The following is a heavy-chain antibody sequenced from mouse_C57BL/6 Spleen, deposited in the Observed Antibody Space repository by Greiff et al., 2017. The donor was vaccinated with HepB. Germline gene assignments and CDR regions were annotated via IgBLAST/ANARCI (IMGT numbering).Heavy chain of an antibody. J-gene: IGHJ2*01. Sequence: EVKLMESEGGLVQPGSSMKLSCTASGFTFSDYYMAWVRQVPEKGLEWVANINYDGSSTYYLDSLKSRFIIPRDNAKNILYLQMSSLKSEDTATYYCARDDGNYFDYRGQGTTPTVSS. D-gene: IGHD1-1*01. V-gene: IGHV5-16*01. CDR2: INYDGSST. CDR3: ARDDGNYFDY. CDR1: GFTFSDYY.